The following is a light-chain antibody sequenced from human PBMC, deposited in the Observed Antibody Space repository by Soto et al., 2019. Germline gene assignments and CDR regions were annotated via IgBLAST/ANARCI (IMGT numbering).Light chain of an antibody. CDR2: DAS. Sequence: DIQMTQSPSTLSASVGDRVTITCRASQSISSWLAWYQQKPGKAPKLLIYDASSLESGVPSRFSASGSGTEFTLTISSLQPHDFASYYCQQYNSYLAFGGGTKVEIK. CDR3: QQYNSYLA. CDR1: QSISSW. V-gene: IGKV1-5*01. J-gene: IGKJ4*01.